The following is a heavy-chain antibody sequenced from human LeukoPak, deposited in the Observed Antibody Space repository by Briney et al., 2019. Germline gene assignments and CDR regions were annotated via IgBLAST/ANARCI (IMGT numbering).Heavy chain of an antibody. Sequence: PSESLSLTCSVSGPSVTSGGFYWGSLRQPPGKGLQWLATVYYTGSTYYNPSLRSRVTISIDTSKNQFSLSLRSLIAADTAVYYCARHSGSGSLSRPFDPWGQGTLVTVSS. CDR1: GPSVTSGGFY. CDR2: VYYTGST. V-gene: IGHV4-39*01. J-gene: IGHJ5*02. CDR3: ARHSGSGSLSRPFDP. D-gene: IGHD3-10*01.